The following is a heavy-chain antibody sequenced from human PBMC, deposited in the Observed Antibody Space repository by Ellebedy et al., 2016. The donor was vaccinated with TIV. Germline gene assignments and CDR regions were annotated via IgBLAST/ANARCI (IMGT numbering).Heavy chain of an antibody. CDR3: AKDRYGSGSYSTGMDV. D-gene: IGHD3-10*01. CDR1: GDSVSGNSVA. CDR2: TYYRSKWYT. J-gene: IGHJ6*04. V-gene: IGHV6-1*01. Sequence: SETLSLPXAISGDSVSGNSVAWSCIRQSPSRGLEWLGRTYYRSKWYTYYAESVKSRISINADTSKNLLSLQLNSVTPEDTAVYYCAKDRYGSGSYSTGMDVWGEGTTVTVSS.